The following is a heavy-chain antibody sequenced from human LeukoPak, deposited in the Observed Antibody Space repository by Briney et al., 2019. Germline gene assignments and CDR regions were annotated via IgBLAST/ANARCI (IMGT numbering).Heavy chain of an antibody. V-gene: IGHV3-53*01. Sequence: GGSLRLFCAASGFTVGSNYMSWVRQAPGKGLEWVSVIYSGGSTYYADSVKGRFTISRDNSKNTLYLQMNSLRAEDTAVYYCARGLGYYDSSGYYYGNLNFDYWGQGTLVTVSS. CDR1: GFTVGSNY. CDR3: ARGLGYYDSSGYYYGNLNFDY. CDR2: IYSGGST. D-gene: IGHD3-22*01. J-gene: IGHJ4*02.